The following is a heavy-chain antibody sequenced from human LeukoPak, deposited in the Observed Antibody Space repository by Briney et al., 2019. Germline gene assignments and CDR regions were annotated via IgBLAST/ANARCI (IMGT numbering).Heavy chain of an antibody. J-gene: IGHJ2*01. CDR1: GFTVSSNY. D-gene: IGHD5-12*01. Sequence: PGGSLRLSCAASGFTVSSNYMSWVRQAPGKGLEWVSVIYSGGSTYYADSVKGRFTISRHNSKNTLYLQMNGLRAEDTAVYYCARAGRGGYDNWYFDLWGRGTLVTVSS. CDR3: ARAGRGGYDNWYFDL. CDR2: IYSGGST. V-gene: IGHV3-53*04.